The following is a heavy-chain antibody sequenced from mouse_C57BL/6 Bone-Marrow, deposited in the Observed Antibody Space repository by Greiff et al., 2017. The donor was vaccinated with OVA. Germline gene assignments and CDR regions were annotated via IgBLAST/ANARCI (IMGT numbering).Heavy chain of an antibody. V-gene: IGHV1-4*01. CDR2: INPSSGYT. CDR3: ARRGYFDV. CDR1: GYTFTSYT. Sequence: VQLQQSGAELARPGASVKMSCKASGYTFTSYTMPWVKQRTGQGLEWIGYINPSSGYTKYNQKFKDKATLTADKSSSTAYMQLSSLTSEDSAGYCCARRGYFDVWGTGTTVTVSS. J-gene: IGHJ1*03.